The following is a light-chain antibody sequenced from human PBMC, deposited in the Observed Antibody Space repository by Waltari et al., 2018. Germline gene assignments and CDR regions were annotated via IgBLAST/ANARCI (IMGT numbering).Light chain of an antibody. CDR3: SSYAGSNNWV. CDR1: STDVGGYNH. J-gene: IGLJ3*02. CDR2: EVR. Sequence: QSALTQSPSASVSPGQSVTISCTGPSTDVGGYNHFSWYQHHPGKAPKFLIYEVRKRPSGVPDRFSGSKSGNAASLTVSGLQAEDEADYYCSSYAGSNNWVFGGGTKLTVL. V-gene: IGLV2-8*01.